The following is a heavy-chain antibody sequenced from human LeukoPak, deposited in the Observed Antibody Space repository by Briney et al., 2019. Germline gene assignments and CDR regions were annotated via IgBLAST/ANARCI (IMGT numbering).Heavy chain of an antibody. Sequence: TGGSLRLSCAASGFTFSSYAMHWARQAPGKGLEYVSAITSHGDNTYYANSVKGRFTISRDNSKNTLYLQLGSLRAEDMAVYFCARVKMAVGHAFDIWGQGTMVTVSS. D-gene: IGHD5-24*01. CDR3: ARVKMAVGHAFDI. CDR2: ITSHGDNT. J-gene: IGHJ3*02. CDR1: GFTFSSYA. V-gene: IGHV3-64*01.